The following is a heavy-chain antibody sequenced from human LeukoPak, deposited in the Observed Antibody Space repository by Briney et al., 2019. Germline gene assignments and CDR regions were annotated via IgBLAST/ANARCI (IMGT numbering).Heavy chain of an antibody. CDR1: GGSFSGYY. CDR3: ARIDSTYYYDSSGYYKINNAFDI. D-gene: IGHD3-22*01. J-gene: IGHJ3*02. CDR2: IYYSGST. Sequence: PSETLSLTCAVYGGSFSGYYWGWIRQPPGKGLEWIGSIYYSGSTYYNPSLKSRVTISVDTSKNQFSLKLSSVTAADTAVYYCARIDSTYYYDSSGYYKINNAFDIWGQGTMVTVSS. V-gene: IGHV4-39*01.